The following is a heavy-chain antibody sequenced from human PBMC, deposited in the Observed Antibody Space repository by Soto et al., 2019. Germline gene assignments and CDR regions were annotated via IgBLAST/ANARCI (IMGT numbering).Heavy chain of an antibody. CDR3: ARDQAVARAFDY. CDR1: GFTFSSYA. J-gene: IGHJ4*02. V-gene: IGHV3-30-3*01. Sequence: QVQLVESGGGVVQPGRSLRLSCAASGFTFSSYAMHWVRQAPGKGLEGVAVISYDGSNKYYADSVKGRFTISRDNSKNTLYLQMNSLRAEDTAVYYCARDQAVARAFDYWGQGTLVTVSS. CDR2: ISYDGSNK. D-gene: IGHD6-19*01.